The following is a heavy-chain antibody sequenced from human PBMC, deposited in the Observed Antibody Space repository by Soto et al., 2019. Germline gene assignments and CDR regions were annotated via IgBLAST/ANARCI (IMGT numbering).Heavy chain of an antibody. CDR1: GFTFGSYW. CDR3: AIDSGYGSGTSVNHYLGC. J-gene: IGHJ4*01. CDR2: IKWDASEK. D-gene: IGHD3-10*01. V-gene: IGHV3-7*01. Sequence: EVQLEESGGGLVQPGGSLRLSCAASGFTFGSYWMSWVRQAPGKGLEWLATIKWDASEKKYVDSVKGRFTMSSDNAKNSLDLQMDSLRAEDTAVYYCAIDSGYGSGTSVNHYLGCWGHGTLVTVSS.